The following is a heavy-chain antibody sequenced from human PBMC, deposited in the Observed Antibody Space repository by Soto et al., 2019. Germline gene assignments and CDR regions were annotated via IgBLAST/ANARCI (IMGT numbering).Heavy chain of an antibody. D-gene: IGHD6-25*01. J-gene: IGHJ2*01. CDR2: INTDSGTT. CDR1: GYSFTSCA. V-gene: IGHV1-3*04. CDR3: VTDRAADWYLDL. Sequence: QVQVVQSGAEVKKPGASVRLSCKTSGYSFTSCALHWVRQAPGQGFEWMGWINTDSGTTKYSQKFQGRVTITRDASASTAYIELRSLSSEDTNIYYCVTDRAADWYLDLWRRGTLVTVSS.